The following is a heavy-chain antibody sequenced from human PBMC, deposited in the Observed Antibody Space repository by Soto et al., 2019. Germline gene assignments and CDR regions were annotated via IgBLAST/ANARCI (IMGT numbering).Heavy chain of an antibody. Sequence: QVQPVQSGLEVKKPGASVKVSCKASGYSFTNFGFNWVRQAPGQGLEWMGWVSNYNGNRKYAEKFQGRVTMTTDTSANTAYMELGSLRSDDTALYYCASGKMVRGPRPQYYFYFGMDVWGQGTTLIVSS. CDR2: VSNYNGNR. J-gene: IGHJ6*02. D-gene: IGHD3-10*01. CDR1: GYSFTNFG. CDR3: ASGKMVRGPRPQYYFYFGMDV. V-gene: IGHV1-18*01.